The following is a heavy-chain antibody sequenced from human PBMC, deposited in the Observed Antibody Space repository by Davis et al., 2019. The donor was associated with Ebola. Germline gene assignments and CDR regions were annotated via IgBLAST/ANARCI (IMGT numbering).Heavy chain of an antibody. CDR2: LGTSADT. D-gene: IGHD1-26*01. V-gene: IGHV3-23*01. CDR3: AKDTSHVWFDV. CDR1: GFVFSSYV. Sequence: GGSLRLSCAASGFVFSSYVMSWVRRAPGKGLEWVSTLGTSADTYYADSVKGRFTISRDNSKNTLHLQMNSLRVKDTAIYYCAKDTSHVWFDVWGQGTMVTVSS. J-gene: IGHJ3*01.